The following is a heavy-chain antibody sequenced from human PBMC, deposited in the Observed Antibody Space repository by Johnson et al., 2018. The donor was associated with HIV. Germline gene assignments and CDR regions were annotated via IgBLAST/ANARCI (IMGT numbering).Heavy chain of an antibody. D-gene: IGHD6-6*01. CDR2: IRYDGSNK. Sequence: QVQLVESGGGVVQPGRSLRLSCAASGFTFSSYGMPWVRQAPGKGLEWVAFIRYDGSNKYYADSVKGRFTISRDNSKNTLYLQMNSLRAEDTAVYYCARDRGAGSSDAFDIWGQGTMVTVSS. CDR3: ARDRGAGSSDAFDI. J-gene: IGHJ3*02. V-gene: IGHV3-30*02. CDR1: GFTFSSYG.